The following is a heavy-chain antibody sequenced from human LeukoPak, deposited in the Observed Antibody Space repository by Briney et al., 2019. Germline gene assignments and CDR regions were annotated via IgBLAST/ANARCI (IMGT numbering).Heavy chain of an antibody. Sequence: KSSETLSLTCSVSGDSISMYYWNWIRQSPGKGLEWIGYIYYSGSTNYNPSLKSRVTISVDTSKNQFSLKLSSVTAADTAVYYCARTHYDSSGYYSYYFDYWGQGTLVTVSS. J-gene: IGHJ4*02. V-gene: IGHV4-59*01. CDR2: IYYSGST. D-gene: IGHD3-22*01. CDR1: GDSISMYY. CDR3: ARTHYDSSGYYSYYFDY.